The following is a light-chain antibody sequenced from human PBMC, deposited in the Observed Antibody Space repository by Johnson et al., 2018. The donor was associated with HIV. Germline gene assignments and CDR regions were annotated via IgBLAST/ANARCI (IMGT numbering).Light chain of an antibody. CDR1: SSNIGNNY. J-gene: IGLJ1*01. CDR3: GTWDSSLSAAGV. CDR2: DNN. V-gene: IGLV1-51*01. Sequence: HSVLTQPPSVSAAPGQKVTISCSGSSSNIGNNYVSWYQQLPGTAPKLLIYDNNKRPSGIPDRFSGSKSGTSATLGITGLQTGEEADYYCGTWDSSLSAAGVFGTGTKVTVL.